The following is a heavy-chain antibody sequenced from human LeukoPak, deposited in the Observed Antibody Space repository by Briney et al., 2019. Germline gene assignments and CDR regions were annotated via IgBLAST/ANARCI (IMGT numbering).Heavy chain of an antibody. J-gene: IGHJ4*02. Sequence: SETLSLTCTVSGGSISSYHWNWIRQPAGKGLEWIGRIYSSGSTNYNPSLKSRVTISVDRSKNQFSLKLSSVTAADTAVYYCARDVVSGSFGYWGRGTLVTVPS. CDR2: IYSSGST. CDR1: GGSISSYH. V-gene: IGHV4-4*07. CDR3: ARDVVSGSFGY. D-gene: IGHD6-19*01.